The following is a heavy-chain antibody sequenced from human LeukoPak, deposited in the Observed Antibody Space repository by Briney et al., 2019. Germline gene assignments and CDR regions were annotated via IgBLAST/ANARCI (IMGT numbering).Heavy chain of an antibody. Sequence: GGSLRLSCAASGFTFSSYWMNWARQAPGKGLEWVASINHNGNVNYYVDSVKGRVTISRDNAKNSLYLQMSNLRAEDTAVYFCARGGGLDVGGQGPTVTVSS. D-gene: IGHD3-16*01. J-gene: IGHJ6*02. V-gene: IGHV3-7*03. CDR2: INHNGNVN. CDR1: GFTFSSYW. CDR3: ARGGGLDV.